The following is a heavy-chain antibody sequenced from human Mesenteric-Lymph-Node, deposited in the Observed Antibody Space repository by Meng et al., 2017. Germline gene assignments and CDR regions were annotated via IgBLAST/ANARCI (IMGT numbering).Heavy chain of an antibody. D-gene: IGHD3-10*01. Sequence: QVPLKQVGRGLLKPSETLVLTFVFYGGFFRCYYRSWIRPPPRKGLEWIGEINHSGSNNHHPFLKRTVTISADPSKNQFSLKLSSVTAGDTAVYYCARGGAWRWFGESFWSQGTLVTVSS. CDR3: ARGGAWRWFGESF. V-gene: IGHV4-34*01. CDR1: GGFFRCYY. CDR2: INHSGSN. J-gene: IGHJ4*02.